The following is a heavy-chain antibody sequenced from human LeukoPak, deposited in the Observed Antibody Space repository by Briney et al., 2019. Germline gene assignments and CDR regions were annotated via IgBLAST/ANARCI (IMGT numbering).Heavy chain of an antibody. J-gene: IGHJ4*02. Sequence: SESLSLTCTVPGGSISSSSYYWGWIRQPPGKGLEWIGSIYYSGSTYYNLSLKSRVTISVDTSKNQFSLKLSSVTAADTAVYYCARESGFTYGDYTSDYWGQGTLVTVSS. V-gene: IGHV4-39*07. CDR3: ARESGFTYGDYTSDY. D-gene: IGHD4-17*01. CDR2: IYYSGST. CDR1: GGSISSSSYY.